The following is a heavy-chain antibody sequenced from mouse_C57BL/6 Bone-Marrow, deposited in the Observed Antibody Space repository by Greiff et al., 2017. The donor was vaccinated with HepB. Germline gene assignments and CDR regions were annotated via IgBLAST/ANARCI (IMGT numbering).Heavy chain of an antibody. J-gene: IGHJ3*01. V-gene: IGHV1-50*01. CDR2: IDPSDSYT. CDR3: ARYRGAY. CDR1: GYTFTSYW. Sequence: QVQLQQPGAELVKPGASVKLSCKASGYTFTSYWMQWVKQRPGQGLEWIGEIDPSDSYTNYNQKFKGKATLTVDTSSSTAYMQLSSLTSEDSAVYYCARYRGAYWGQGTLVTVSA. D-gene: IGHD2-12*01.